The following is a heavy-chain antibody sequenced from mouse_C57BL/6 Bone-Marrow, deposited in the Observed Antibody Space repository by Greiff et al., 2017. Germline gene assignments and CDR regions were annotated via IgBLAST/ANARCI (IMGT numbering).Heavy chain of an antibody. V-gene: IGHV1-64*01. Sequence: QVQLKQPRAELVKPGASVKLSCKASGYTFTNYWMHWVKQRPGQGLEWIGMMHPNGGSPDYNEKFKSEATLSVDKSSRTAYMELSSLTSEDSAVYYCARSYDYDDYTMDYWGQGTSVTVSS. CDR1: GYTFTNYW. D-gene: IGHD2-4*01. J-gene: IGHJ4*01. CDR2: MHPNGGSP. CDR3: ARSYDYDDYTMDY.